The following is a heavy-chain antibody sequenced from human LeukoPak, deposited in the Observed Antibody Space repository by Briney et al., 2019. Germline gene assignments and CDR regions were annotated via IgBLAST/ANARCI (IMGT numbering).Heavy chain of an antibody. D-gene: IGHD5-18*01. J-gene: IGHJ4*02. CDR2: IYHSGST. Sequence: SQTLSLTCTVSGGSISSGGYYWSWIRQHPGKGLEWIGYIYHSGSTYYNPSLKSRVTISVDRSKNQFSLKLSSVTAADTAVYYCARETPYSYGPSFDYWGQGTLVTVSS. CDR1: GGSISSGGYY. CDR3: ARETPYSYGPSFDY. V-gene: IGHV4-30-2*01.